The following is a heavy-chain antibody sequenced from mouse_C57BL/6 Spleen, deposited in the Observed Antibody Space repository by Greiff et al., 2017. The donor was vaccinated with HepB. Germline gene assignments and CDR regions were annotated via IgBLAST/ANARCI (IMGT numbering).Heavy chain of an antibody. J-gene: IGHJ3*01. Sequence: VQLQQSGAELVRPGASVKLSCTASGFNIKDDYMHWVKQRPEQGLEWIGWIDPENGDTEYASKFQGKATITADTSSNTAYLQLSSLTSEDTAVYYCTTYSNYVAAYWGQGTLVTVSA. CDR1: GFNIKDDY. V-gene: IGHV14-4*01. CDR3: TTYSNYVAAY. D-gene: IGHD2-5*01. CDR2: IDPENGDT.